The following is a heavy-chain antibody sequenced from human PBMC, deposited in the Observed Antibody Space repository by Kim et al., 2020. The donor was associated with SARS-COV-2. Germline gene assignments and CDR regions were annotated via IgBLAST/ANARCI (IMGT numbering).Heavy chain of an antibody. CDR3: AKAGYSSSWYEGYYYYYYMDV. CDR2: ISWNSGSI. D-gene: IGHD6-13*01. J-gene: IGHJ6*03. CDR1: GFTFGDYA. V-gene: IGHV3-9*01. Sequence: GGSLRLSCAASGFTFGDYAMHWVRQAPGKGLEWVSGISWNSGSIGYADSVKGRFTISRDNAKNSLYLQMNSLRAEDTALYYCAKAGYSSSWYEGYYYYYYMDVWGKGTTVTVSS.